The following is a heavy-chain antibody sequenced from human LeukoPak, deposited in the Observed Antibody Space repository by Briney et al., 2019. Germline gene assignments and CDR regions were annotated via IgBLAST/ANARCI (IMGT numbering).Heavy chain of an antibody. Sequence: PSETLSLTCTVSGGSISSSSYYWGWIRQPPGKGLEWIGSIYYSGSTYYNPSLKSRVTISVDTSKNQFSLKLSSVTAADTAVYYCAKSPGKGLRGLVGAFDIWGQGTMVTVSS. CDR2: IYYSGST. CDR3: AKSPGKGLRGLVGAFDI. V-gene: IGHV4-39*07. CDR1: GGSISSSSYY. J-gene: IGHJ3*02. D-gene: IGHD5-12*01.